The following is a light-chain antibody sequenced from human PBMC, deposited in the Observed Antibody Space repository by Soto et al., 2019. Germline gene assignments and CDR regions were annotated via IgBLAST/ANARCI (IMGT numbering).Light chain of an antibody. J-gene: IGKJ4*01. CDR3: QQTNSFLALT. CDR2: SAS. V-gene: IGKV1D-12*01. CDR1: QDIRKW. Sequence: DIQITQSPSSVSASVGDRVTITCRASQDIRKWLAWYQQKPGEAPKPLIYSASSLQNDVPSRFSGSGAGTEFTLTISSLQREDFATYYCQQTNSFLALTFGGGTKVDIK.